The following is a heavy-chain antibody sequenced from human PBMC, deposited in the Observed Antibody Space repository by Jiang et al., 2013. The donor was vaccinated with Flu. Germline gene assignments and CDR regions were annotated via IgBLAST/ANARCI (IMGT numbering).Heavy chain of an antibody. CDR3: ATMASSWYKKKSYYYYAMDV. V-gene: IGHV1-24*01. D-gene: IGHD6-13*01. Sequence: VSGYTLNELSMHWVRQAPGKGLEWMGGFDPEDGETIYAQKFQGRVTMTEDTSTDTAYMEPSSLRSEDTAVYYCATMASSWYKKKSYYYYAMDVWGQGTTVTVSS. J-gene: IGHJ6*02. CDR1: GYTLNELS. CDR2: FDPEDGET.